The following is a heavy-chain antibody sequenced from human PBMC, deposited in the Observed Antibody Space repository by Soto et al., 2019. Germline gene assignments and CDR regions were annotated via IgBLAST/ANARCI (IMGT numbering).Heavy chain of an antibody. CDR3: ARDRVTVFGVVMRYYYYGMDV. CDR1: GYTFTNND. Sequence: ASVKVSCKASGYTFTNNDVTWVRQATGQGLEWMGWMNPGSGDTGYAQKFQGRVTMTTDTSTSTAYMELRSLRSDDTAVYYCARDRVTVFGVVMRYYYYGMDVWGQGTTVTVSS. V-gene: IGHV1-8*01. J-gene: IGHJ6*02. D-gene: IGHD3-3*01. CDR2: MNPGSGDT.